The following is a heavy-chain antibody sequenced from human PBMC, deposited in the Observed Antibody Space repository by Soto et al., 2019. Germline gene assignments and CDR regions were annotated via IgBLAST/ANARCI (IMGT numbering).Heavy chain of an antibody. CDR3: AREGFSGRYYPY. V-gene: IGHV1-69*01. CDR1: GGTFGSYG. CDR2: IVPIFTTA. D-gene: IGHD1-26*01. J-gene: IGHJ4*02. Sequence: QEQLLQSGAEVKEPGSSVKVSCKTSGGTFGSYGISWVRQAPGQGLEWMGGIVPIFTTAKFAQKFQGRVTITADESTSTVYMELSSLRSEDTAVYYCAREGFSGRYYPYWGQGTLVTVSS.